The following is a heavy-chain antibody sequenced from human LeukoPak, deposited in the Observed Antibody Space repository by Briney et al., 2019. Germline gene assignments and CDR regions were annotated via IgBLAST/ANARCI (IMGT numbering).Heavy chain of an antibody. D-gene: IGHD3-10*01. CDR3: ARDYCPSGFGELSGLPPY. J-gene: IGHJ4*02. V-gene: IGHV1-2*02. CDR1: GYTFTGYY. CDR2: INPNSGGT. Sequence: ASVKVSCKASGYTFTGYYMHWMRQAPGQGLEWMGWINPNSGGTNYAQKFQGRVTMTRDTSISTAYMELSRLRSDDTAVYYCARDYCPSGFGELSGLPPYGAQGTVVTVS.